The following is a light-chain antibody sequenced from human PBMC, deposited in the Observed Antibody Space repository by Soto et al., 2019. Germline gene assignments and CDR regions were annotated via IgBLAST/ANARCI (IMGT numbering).Light chain of an antibody. J-gene: IGLJ1*01. CDR1: SSNIGAGYD. CDR2: GDS. CDR3: QSSDSRLSGSDV. Sequence: QSVLTQPPSVSGAPGQRVTISCTGSSSNIGAGYDVNWYQQLPGTAPKLLIFGDSNRPSGVPDRFSGSKSGTSASLAITGLQAADEADYYCQSSDSRLSGSDVFGTGTKGPS. V-gene: IGLV1-40*01.